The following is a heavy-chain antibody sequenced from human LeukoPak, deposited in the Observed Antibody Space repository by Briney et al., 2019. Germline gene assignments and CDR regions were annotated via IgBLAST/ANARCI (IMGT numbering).Heavy chain of an antibody. Sequence: PSETLSLTCTVSGGSISSYYWSWIRQPAGKGLEWIGRIYTSGSTNYNPSLKSRVTMSVDTSKNQFSLKLRSVTAADTAVYYCASHRRSHGAEYWGQGTLVTVSS. V-gene: IGHV4-4*07. CDR3: ASHRRSHGAEY. CDR1: GGSISSYY. J-gene: IGHJ4*02. D-gene: IGHD5-18*01. CDR2: IYTSGST.